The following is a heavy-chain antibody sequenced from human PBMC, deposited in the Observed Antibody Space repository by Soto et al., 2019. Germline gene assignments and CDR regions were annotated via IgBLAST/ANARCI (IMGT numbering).Heavy chain of an antibody. CDR1: GFTFSSYA. J-gene: IGHJ4*02. Sequence: EVQLLESGGGLVQPGGSLRLSCAASGFTFSSYAMSWVRQAPGKGLEWVSAISGSGGSTYYADSVKGRFTISRDNSKNTLYLQMNSLRAEDTAVYYCAKEVVLDILTGYNLDYWGQGTLVTVSS. D-gene: IGHD3-9*01. CDR2: ISGSGGST. V-gene: IGHV3-23*01. CDR3: AKEVVLDILTGYNLDY.